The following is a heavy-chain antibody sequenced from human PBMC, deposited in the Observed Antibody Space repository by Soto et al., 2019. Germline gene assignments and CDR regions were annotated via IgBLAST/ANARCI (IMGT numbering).Heavy chain of an antibody. CDR2: ISGGGAAT. V-gene: IGHV3-23*01. D-gene: IGHD6-19*01. CDR3: AKGLNRIAVTGTAIGD. Sequence: GGSLRLSCGGSGFTFGDYVMHWVRQAPGKGLEWVSTISGGGAATYYADSVKGRFTVSRDNSNNTLSLQMSSLRAEDTAVYFCAKGLNRIAVTGTAIGDWGQGTLVTVSS. J-gene: IGHJ4*02. CDR1: GFTFGDYV.